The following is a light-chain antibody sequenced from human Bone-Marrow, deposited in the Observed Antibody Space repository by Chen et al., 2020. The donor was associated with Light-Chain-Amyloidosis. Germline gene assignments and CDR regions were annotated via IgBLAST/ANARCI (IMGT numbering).Light chain of an antibody. V-gene: IGLV3-21*02. CDR1: NIGSTS. CDR3: QVWDRSSERPV. Sequence: SYVLTQSSSVSVAPGQTATIACGGNNIGSTSVHWYQQTPGQAPLLVVYDDSDRPSGIPERLSGANSGNTATLPISGVEAGDEADDYCQVWDRSSERPVFGGGTKLTVL. CDR2: DDS. J-gene: IGLJ3*02.